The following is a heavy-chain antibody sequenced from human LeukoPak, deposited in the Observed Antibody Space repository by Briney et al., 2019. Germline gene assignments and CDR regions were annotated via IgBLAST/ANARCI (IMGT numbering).Heavy chain of an antibody. J-gene: IGHJ4*02. D-gene: IGHD3-22*01. Sequence: ASVKVSCKVSGYTLTELSMHWVRQAPGKGLEWMGGFDPEDGETIYAQKFQGRVTMTEDTSTDTAYMEPSSLRSEDTAVYYCATDIDSSGYYLFDYWGQGTLVTVSS. V-gene: IGHV1-24*01. CDR1: GYTLTELS. CDR3: ATDIDSSGYYLFDY. CDR2: FDPEDGET.